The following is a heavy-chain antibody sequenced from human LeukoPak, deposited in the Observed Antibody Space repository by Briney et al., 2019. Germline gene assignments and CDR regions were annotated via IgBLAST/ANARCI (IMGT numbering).Heavy chain of an antibody. D-gene: IGHD3-9*01. V-gene: IGHV1-46*01. CDR1: GGTFSSYA. Sequence: EASVKVSCKASGGTFSSYAISWVRQAPGQGLEWMGIVNPSGGSTSYAQKFQGRVTMTRDTSTSTVYMELSSLRSEDTAVYYCARLMTGPVDYWGQGTLVTVSS. CDR3: ARLMTGPVDY. J-gene: IGHJ4*02. CDR2: VNPSGGST.